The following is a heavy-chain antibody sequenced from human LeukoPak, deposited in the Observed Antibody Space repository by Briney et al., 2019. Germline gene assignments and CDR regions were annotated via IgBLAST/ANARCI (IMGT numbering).Heavy chain of an antibody. D-gene: IGHD2-15*01. CDR3: ATTLGYCSGGSCYNAFDI. CDR1: GGSISSYY. V-gene: IGHV4-59*01. CDR2: IYYSGRT. J-gene: IGHJ3*02. Sequence: PSETLSLTCTVSGGSISSYYWSWIRQPPGKGLEWIGYIYYSGRTNYNPSLKSRVTISVDTSKNQFSLKLSSVTAADTAVYYCATTLGYCSGGSCYNAFDIWGQGTMVTVSS.